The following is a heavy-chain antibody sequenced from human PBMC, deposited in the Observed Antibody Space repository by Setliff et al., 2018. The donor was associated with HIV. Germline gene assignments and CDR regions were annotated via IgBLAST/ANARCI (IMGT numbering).Heavy chain of an antibody. Sequence: GGSLRLSCAASGFTFSSHWMVWVRQAPGKGLEWVANINQDGSEKNYVDSVKGRFTISRDNAKNSLFLQMNSLRAEVTAVYYCARGQTSVTLQFDHWGQGTLVTVSS. V-gene: IGHV3-7*01. CDR3: ARGQTSVTLQFDH. CDR1: GFTFSSHW. CDR2: INQDGSEK. J-gene: IGHJ4*02. D-gene: IGHD4-17*01.